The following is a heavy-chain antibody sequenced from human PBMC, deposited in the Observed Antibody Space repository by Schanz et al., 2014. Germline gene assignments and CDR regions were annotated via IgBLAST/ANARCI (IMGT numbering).Heavy chain of an antibody. V-gene: IGHV3-23*01. D-gene: IGHD3-10*01. CDR2: IGVDGTTT. J-gene: IGHJ4*02. CDR1: GFAFSSYG. CDR3: AKYRGYYRVSGSYRELEY. Sequence: EVQLLESGGGLVQPGGSLRLSCLASGFAFSSYGMNWLRQAPGKGLEWVSVIGVDGTTTYYEDSVKGRFTISRDNSKNTLYLQMNSLRPEDTAVYYCAKYRGYYRVSGSYRELEYWGQGTLVTVSS.